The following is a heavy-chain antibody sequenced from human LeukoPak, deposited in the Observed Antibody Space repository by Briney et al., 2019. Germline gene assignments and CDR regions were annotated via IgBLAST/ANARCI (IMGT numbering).Heavy chain of an antibody. CDR3: TTEAPHYGDSDYYMDV. CDR2: FDPEDGET. J-gene: IGHJ6*03. CDR1: GYTLTELS. D-gene: IGHD4-17*01. V-gene: IGHV1-24*01. Sequence: ASVKVSCKVSGYTLTELSMHWVRQAPGKGLEWMGGFDPEDGETIYAQKFQGRVTMTEDTSTDTAYMELSSLRSEDTAVYYCTTEAPHYGDSDYYMDVWGKGTTVTVSS.